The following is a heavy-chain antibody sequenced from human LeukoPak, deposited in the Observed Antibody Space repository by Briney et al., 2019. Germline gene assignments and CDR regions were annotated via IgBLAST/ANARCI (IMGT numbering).Heavy chain of an antibody. CDR2: INPSGGST. V-gene: IGHV1-46*03. CDR1: GYTFTNYY. D-gene: IGHD4-17*01. J-gene: IGHJ4*02. CDR3: VRGVGGAWYFGF. Sequence: ASVTLSCKASGYTFTNYYIHWVRQAPGQGLEWMGIINPSGGSTNYAQKFQGRVTMTRDTSTSTVYMDLSNLKSEDTAVYYCVRGVGGAWYFGFWGQGTLITVSS.